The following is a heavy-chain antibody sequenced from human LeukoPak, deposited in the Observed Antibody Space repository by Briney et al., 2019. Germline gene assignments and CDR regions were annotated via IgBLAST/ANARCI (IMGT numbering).Heavy chain of an antibody. CDR2: IYYSGST. D-gene: IGHD4-23*01. V-gene: IGHV4-59*08. J-gene: IGHJ4*02. Sequence: SETLSLTCTVSGGSISSYYWSWIREPPGKGLEWIGYIYYSGSTNYNPSLKSRVTISVDTSKNQFSLKLSSVTAADTAVYYCASGNYGGNSLYFDYWGQGTLVTVSS. CDR3: ASGNYGGNSLYFDY. CDR1: GGSISSYY.